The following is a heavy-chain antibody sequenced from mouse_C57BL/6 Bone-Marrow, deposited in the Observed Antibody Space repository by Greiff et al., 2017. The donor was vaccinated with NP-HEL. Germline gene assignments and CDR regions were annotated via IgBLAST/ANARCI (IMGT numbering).Heavy chain of an antibody. J-gene: IGHJ3*01. Sequence: QVQLQQSGAELARPGASVKLSCKASGYTFTSYGISWVKQRPGQGLEWIGEIYPRSGNTYYNEKFKGKATLTADKSSSTAYMELRSLTSEDSAVYFCARWELGLAYWGQGTLVTVSA. V-gene: IGHV1-81*01. CDR3: ARWELGLAY. CDR2: IYPRSGNT. CDR1: GYTFTSYG. D-gene: IGHD4-1*01.